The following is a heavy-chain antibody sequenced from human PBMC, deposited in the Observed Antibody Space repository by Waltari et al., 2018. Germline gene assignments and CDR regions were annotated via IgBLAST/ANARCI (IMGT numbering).Heavy chain of an antibody. D-gene: IGHD4-4*01. CDR2: IIPILGKP. CDR1: GGTFSSYA. V-gene: IGHV1-69*09. J-gene: IGHJ6*02. Sequence: QVQLVQSGAEVKKPGSSVKVSCKASGGTFSSYAISWVRQAPGQGLEWMGRIIPILGKPNNAKKFPGRVTITADKSTSTAYMALSSLRSEDTAVYYCATTVTDVVYGMDVWGQGTTVTVSS. CDR3: ATTVTDVVYGMDV.